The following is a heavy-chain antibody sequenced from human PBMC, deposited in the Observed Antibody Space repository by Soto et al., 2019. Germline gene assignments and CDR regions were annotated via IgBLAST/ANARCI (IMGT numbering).Heavy chain of an antibody. J-gene: IGHJ4*02. D-gene: IGHD6-19*01. Sequence: EVQLLESGGGLVQPGGSLRLSCAASGFIFSNYGMSWVRQAPGKGLEWVSAMSGSGGSGGNTYYADSVKGRFTISRDNSKKTLYLQMNSLRAEDTAVYYCAKDGRTHSHSSGWDFFDFWVQGTLVTVSS. V-gene: IGHV3-23*01. CDR1: GFIFSNYG. CDR3: AKDGRTHSHSSGWDFFDF. CDR2: MSGSGGSGGNT.